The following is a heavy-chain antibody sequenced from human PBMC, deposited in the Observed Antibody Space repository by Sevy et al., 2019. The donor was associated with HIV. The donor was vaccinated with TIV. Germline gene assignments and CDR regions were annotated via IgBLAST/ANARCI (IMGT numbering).Heavy chain of an antibody. Sequence: SETLSLTCAVYGGSFSDYYWSWIRQPPGKGLEWIGEINHSGSTNYNPSLKSRVTISVDTSKNQFSLKLSSVTAADTAVYYCARVKFFVSRWGQGTLVTVSS. CDR1: GGSFSDYY. J-gene: IGHJ4*02. CDR3: ARVKFFVSR. V-gene: IGHV4-34*01. D-gene: IGHD3-16*01. CDR2: INHSGST.